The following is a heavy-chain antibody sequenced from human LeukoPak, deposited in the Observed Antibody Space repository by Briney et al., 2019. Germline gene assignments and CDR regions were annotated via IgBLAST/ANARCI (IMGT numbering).Heavy chain of an antibody. D-gene: IGHD6-19*01. V-gene: IGHV1-2*02. J-gene: IGHJ6*03. CDR2: INPNSGGT. CDR1: GYTFTGYY. CDR3: ARETQWLVLYYYYMDV. Sequence: ASVKVSCKASGYTFTGYYMHWVRQAPGQGLEWMGWINPNSGGTNYAQKFQGRVTMTRDTSISTAYMELSRLRSDDTAVYYCARETQWLVLYYYYMDVWGKGTTVTVSS.